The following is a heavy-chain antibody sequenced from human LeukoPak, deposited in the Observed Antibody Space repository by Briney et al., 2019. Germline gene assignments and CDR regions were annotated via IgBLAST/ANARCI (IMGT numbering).Heavy chain of an antibody. V-gene: IGHV3-49*04. CDR1: GFTFGDFT. CDR3: TRAVPHTDY. J-gene: IGHJ4*02. D-gene: IGHD6-19*01. CDR2: IRGKVYGGTT. Sequence: GGSLRLSCTASGFTFGDFTLGWVRQAPGKGLEWLGFIRGKVYGGTTEYAASVKGRFTFSRDDSKSIAYLQMSSLKTEDTAVYYCTRAVPHTDYWGQGTVVTVSS.